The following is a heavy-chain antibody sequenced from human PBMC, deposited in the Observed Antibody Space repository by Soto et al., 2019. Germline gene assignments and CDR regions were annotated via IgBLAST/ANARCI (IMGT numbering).Heavy chain of an antibody. CDR1: CDSVSSNSAA. V-gene: IGHV6-1*01. Sequence: SXTCAISCDSVSSNSAAWNWIRHSPSRGLEWLGRTYYRSKWYNDYAVSVKSRITINPDTSKNQFSLQLNSVTPEDTAVYYCAREGIETIAVAGNFDYWGQGTLVTVSS. CDR2: TYYRSKWYN. D-gene: IGHD6-19*01. J-gene: IGHJ4*02. CDR3: AREGIETIAVAGNFDY.